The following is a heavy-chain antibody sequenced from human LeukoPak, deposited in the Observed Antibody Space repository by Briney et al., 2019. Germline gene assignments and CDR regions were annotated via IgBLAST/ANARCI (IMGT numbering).Heavy chain of an antibody. D-gene: IGHD3-10*01. CDR2: IYYSGST. V-gene: IGHV4-39*01. Sequence: SETLSLTCTVSGGSIRSSYYYWGWIRQPPGKGLEWIGHIYYSGSTYYSPSLKSRVSVSLDTSKNQFSLNLSSVTAADTSVYYCARRGSGGGYFDYWGQGTLVTVSS. CDR3: ARRGSGGGYFDY. CDR1: GGSIRSSYYY. J-gene: IGHJ4*02.